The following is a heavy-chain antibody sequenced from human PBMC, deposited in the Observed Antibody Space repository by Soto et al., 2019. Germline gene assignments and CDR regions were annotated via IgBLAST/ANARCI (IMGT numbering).Heavy chain of an antibody. Sequence: PSETLSLTCTVSVGSISSSSYYWGWIRQPPGKGLEWIGSIYYSGGTYYNPSLKSRVTISVDTSKNQFSLKLSSVTAADTAVYYCARRVTMVRGVTYYYYYGMDVWGQGTTVTVS. CDR3: ARRVTMVRGVTYYYYYGMDV. CDR1: VGSISSSSYY. V-gene: IGHV4-39*01. CDR2: IYYSGGT. J-gene: IGHJ6*02. D-gene: IGHD3-10*01.